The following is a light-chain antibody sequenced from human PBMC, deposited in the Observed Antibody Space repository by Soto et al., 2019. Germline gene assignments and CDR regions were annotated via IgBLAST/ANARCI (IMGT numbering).Light chain of an antibody. Sequence: EFVLTKSPCTLSLSPGERATLSCMASQSVSSSYLAWYQQKPGQAPRLLIYGASSRATGISDRFSGSGSGTDFTLTISRLEPEDFAVYYCHQYGSSSWTFGQGTKVDIK. CDR1: QSVSSSY. J-gene: IGKJ1*01. V-gene: IGKV3-20*01. CDR3: HQYGSSSWT. CDR2: GAS.